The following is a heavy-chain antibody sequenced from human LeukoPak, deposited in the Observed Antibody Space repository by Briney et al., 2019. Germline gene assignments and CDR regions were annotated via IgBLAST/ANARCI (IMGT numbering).Heavy chain of an antibody. V-gene: IGHV4-31*03. CDR2: IYYSGST. Sequence: SQPLSLTCTVSGGSISSGGYYCSWIRQHPGKGLEWIGYIYYSGSTYYNPSLKSRVTISVDTSKNQFSLKLSSVTAADTAVYYCARSIVGAQEYNWFDPWGQGTLVTVSS. J-gene: IGHJ5*02. CDR1: GGSISSGGYY. D-gene: IGHD1-26*01. CDR3: ARSIVGAQEYNWFDP.